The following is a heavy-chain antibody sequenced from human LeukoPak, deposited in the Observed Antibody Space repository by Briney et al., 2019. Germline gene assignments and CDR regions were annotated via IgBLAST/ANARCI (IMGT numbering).Heavy chain of an antibody. Sequence: PGGSLRLSCAASGFTFTSHGMNWVRQAPGKGLEWVSGISGRGDITYYVDSVKGRFTISRDNSKNTLYLQMNYLRVEDTAVYYCAKEQRGYTGYAVGSWFDPWGQGTLVTVSS. V-gene: IGHV3-23*01. CDR1: GFTFTSHG. J-gene: IGHJ5*02. D-gene: IGHD5-12*01. CDR2: ISGRGDIT. CDR3: AKEQRGYTGYAVGSWFDP.